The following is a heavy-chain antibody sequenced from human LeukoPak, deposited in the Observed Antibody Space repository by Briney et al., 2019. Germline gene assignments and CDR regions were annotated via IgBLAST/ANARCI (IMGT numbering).Heavy chain of an antibody. CDR3: ARVLLERPGIDSFDI. V-gene: IGHV3-48*01. J-gene: IGHJ3*02. D-gene: IGHD1-1*01. Sequence: PGGSLRLSCAASGFTLSYYSMEWVRQAPGEGLEWVSHLSRSTTTIYYADSVKGRFTISRDNAKNSLYLQMNSLGADDTAVYYCARVLLERPGIDSFDIWGRGTMVTVSS. CDR1: GFTLSYYS. CDR2: LSRSTTTI.